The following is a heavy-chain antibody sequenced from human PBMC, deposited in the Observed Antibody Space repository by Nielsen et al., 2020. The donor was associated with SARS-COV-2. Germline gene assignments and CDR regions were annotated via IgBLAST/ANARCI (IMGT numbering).Heavy chain of an antibody. D-gene: IGHD3-10*01. CDR3: VKDGAYYGVRGVVHFGY. CDR2: IKTNGGIK. J-gene: IGHJ4*02. V-gene: IGHV3-23*01. CDR1: GFTFSDYA. Sequence: GGSLRLSCAASGFTFSDYAMAWVRQAPGKGLEWVSVIKTNGGIKYYADSVKGRCTISRDNSKNILYLQMNNLRAGDTAVYYCVKDGAYYGVRGVVHFGYGGRGNLVTVSS.